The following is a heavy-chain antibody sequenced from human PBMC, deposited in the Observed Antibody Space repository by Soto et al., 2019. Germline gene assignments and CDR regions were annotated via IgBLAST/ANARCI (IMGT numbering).Heavy chain of an antibody. CDR2: ISYDGSNK. J-gene: IGHJ5*02. V-gene: IGHV3-30-3*01. Sequence: QVQLVESGGGVVQPGRSLRLSCAASGFTFSSYAMHWVRQAPGKGLEWVAVISYDGSNKYYADSVKGRFTISRDNSKNTLYLQMNSLRAEDTAVYYCARDYCSGGSCYSFRCAPWGQGTLVTVAS. CDR1: GFTFSSYA. CDR3: ARDYCSGGSCYSFRCAP. D-gene: IGHD2-15*01.